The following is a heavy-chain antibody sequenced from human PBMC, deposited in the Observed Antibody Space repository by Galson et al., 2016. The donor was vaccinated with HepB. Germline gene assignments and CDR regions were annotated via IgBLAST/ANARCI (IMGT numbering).Heavy chain of an antibody. Sequence: SLRLSCAASGFTFSSSAMSWARQAPGKGLEWVSSISDSGAITYYADSVRGRFTISRANSKNTQSLQMKSLRVEDTAVYYCTSQRVYGRLTSDWGQGTLVTVFS. CDR3: TSQRVYGRLTSD. V-gene: IGHV3-23*01. CDR2: ISDSGAIT. D-gene: IGHD6-13*01. J-gene: IGHJ4*02. CDR1: GFTFSSSA.